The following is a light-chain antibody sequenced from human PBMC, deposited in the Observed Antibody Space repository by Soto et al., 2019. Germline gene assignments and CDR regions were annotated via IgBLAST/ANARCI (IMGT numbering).Light chain of an antibody. V-gene: IGKV1-39*01. CDR2: AAS. J-gene: IGKJ4*01. CDR3: QHYRTS. CDR1: QNIGSY. Sequence: DIQMDQSPSSLSASVGDRVSINCRASQNIGSYLNWYQQKPGNAPKLLIYAASTLQNGFPSRFSGSGSGTDFTLTITRLEPEDFAVYYCQHYRTSFGGGTKVEIK.